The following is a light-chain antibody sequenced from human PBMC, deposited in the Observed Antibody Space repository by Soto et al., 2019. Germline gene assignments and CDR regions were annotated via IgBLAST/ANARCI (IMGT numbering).Light chain of an antibody. CDR3: SSYTTSSSYV. J-gene: IGLJ1*01. V-gene: IGLV2-14*01. CDR1: SSDVCGYLY. Sequence: QSALTQPASVSGAPGQTITISCTGTSSDVCGYLYVSWYQHHPGKAPKLMIYDVTSRPSGVSYRSPGSKSGNTASLTISGLQAEDEADYYCSSYTTSSSYVFGTGTK. CDR2: DVT.